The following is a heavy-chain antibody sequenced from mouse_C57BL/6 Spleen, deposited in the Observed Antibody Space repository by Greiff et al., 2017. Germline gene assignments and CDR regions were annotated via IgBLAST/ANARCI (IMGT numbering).Heavy chain of an antibody. V-gene: IGHV1-82*01. CDR1: GYAFSSSR. Sequence: QVQLQESGPELVKPGASVKISCKASGYAFSSSRMNWVKQRPGKGLEWIGRIYPGDGDTNYNGKFKGKATLTADKSSSTAYMQLSSLTSEDSAVYFSANSNYDWYFDVWGTGTTVTVSS. CDR3: ANSNYDWYFDV. D-gene: IGHD2-5*01. CDR2: IYPGDGDT. J-gene: IGHJ1*03.